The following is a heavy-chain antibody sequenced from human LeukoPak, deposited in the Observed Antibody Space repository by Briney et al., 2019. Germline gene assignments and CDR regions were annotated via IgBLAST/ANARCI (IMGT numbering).Heavy chain of an antibody. V-gene: IGHV1-69*05. D-gene: IGHD2-2*01. CDR1: GGTFTSYA. J-gene: IGHJ5*02. CDR2: IIPNFGTA. Sequence: GASVKVSCKASGGTFTSYAISWVRQAPGQGLEWMGWIIPNFGTASYAQKFQGRVTITTDESTSTAYMELSRLRSEDTSVYYCARLEALWRIVVAPAATNWFDPWGQGTLVTVSS. CDR3: ARLEALWRIVVAPAATNWFDP.